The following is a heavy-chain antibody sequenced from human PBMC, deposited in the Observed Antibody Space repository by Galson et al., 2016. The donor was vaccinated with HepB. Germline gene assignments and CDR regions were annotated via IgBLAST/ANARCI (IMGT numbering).Heavy chain of an antibody. J-gene: IGHJ6*02. CDR2: INHSGGT. CDR1: GASISGYY. V-gene: IGHV4-34*01. Sequence: ETLSLTCGVYGASISGYYWSWIRQPPGKGLDGIGEINHSGGTNHNPSLKSRVTISVDTSKNQFPLKLTSVTAADAAVYYCARVPPRYYYYYGMDVWGQGALVTVSS. CDR3: ARVPPRYYYYYGMDV.